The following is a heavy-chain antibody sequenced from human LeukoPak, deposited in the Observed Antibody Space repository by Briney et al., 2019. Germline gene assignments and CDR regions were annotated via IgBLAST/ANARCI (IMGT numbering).Heavy chain of an antibody. CDR1: EYTFINDG. V-gene: IGHV1-18*01. D-gene: IGHD5-18*01. CDR2: ISPYNGNT. Sequence: ASVKVSCKASEYTFINDGIAWVRQAPGHGLEWMGWISPYNGNTNYAQKFQGRVTVTTDAPTSTAYMEVRSLRSDDTALYYCARVMHWDKPMARGRGMDVWGQGTPVTVSS. CDR3: ARVMHWDKPMARGRGMDV. J-gene: IGHJ6*02.